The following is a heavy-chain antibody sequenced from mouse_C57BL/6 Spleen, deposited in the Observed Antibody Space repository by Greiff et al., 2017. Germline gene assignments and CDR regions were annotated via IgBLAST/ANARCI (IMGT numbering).Heavy chain of an antibody. CDR1: GYTFTSYW. CDR3: ARGIYLDAMDY. V-gene: IGHV1-55*01. J-gene: IGHJ4*01. CDR2: IYPGSGST. D-gene: IGHD2-1*01. Sequence: QVQLQQPGAELVKPGASVTMSCKASGYTFTSYWITWVKQRPGPGLEWIGDIYPGSGSTNYNEKLKSKATLTVDTSTSPAYMQLSSLTSEDSAVYYCARGIYLDAMDYWGQGTSVTVSS.